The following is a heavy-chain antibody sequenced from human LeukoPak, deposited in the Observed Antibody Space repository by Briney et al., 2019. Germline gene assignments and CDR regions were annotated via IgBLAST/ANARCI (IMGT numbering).Heavy chain of an antibody. CDR3: ARDAGLSGYDLNDY. Sequence: GRSLRLSCVDSGFTFGTYWMTWVRQAPGKGLEWVANIKYDGSEKYYVDSVKGRFTISRDNAKNSLYLQMYSLRVEDTAVYYCARDAGLSGYDLNDYWGQGTLVTVSS. J-gene: IGHJ4*02. CDR2: IKYDGSEK. V-gene: IGHV3-7*01. CDR1: GFTFGTYW. D-gene: IGHD5-12*01.